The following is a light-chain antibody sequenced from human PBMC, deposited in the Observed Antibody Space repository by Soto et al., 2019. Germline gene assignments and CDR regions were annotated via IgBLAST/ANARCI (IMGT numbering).Light chain of an antibody. Sequence: QSALTQPPSASGSRGQSVTISCTGTSVDINYVSWFQQHPGKPPKLIICEVTKRPSGVPDRFSGSKSGNTASLTVSGLQDDDEADYYCSSYAGRDIWVFGGGTKLTVL. V-gene: IGLV2-8*01. CDR1: SVDINY. CDR3: SSYAGRDIWV. J-gene: IGLJ3*02. CDR2: EVT.